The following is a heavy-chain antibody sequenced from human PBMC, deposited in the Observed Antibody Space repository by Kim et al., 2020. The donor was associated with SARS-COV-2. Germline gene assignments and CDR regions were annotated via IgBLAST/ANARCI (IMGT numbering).Heavy chain of an antibody. J-gene: IGHJ4*02. CDR3: ASSGTLSMVRGVIINTPVDY. CDR1: GGTFSSYA. Sequence: SVEVSCKPSGGTFSSYAISWVRQAPGQGLEWMGRIIPILGIANYAQKFQGRVTITADKSTSTAYMELSSLRSEDTAVYYCASSGTLSMVRGVIINTPVDYWGQGTLVTVSS. V-gene: IGHV1-69*04. CDR2: IIPILGIA. D-gene: IGHD3-10*01.